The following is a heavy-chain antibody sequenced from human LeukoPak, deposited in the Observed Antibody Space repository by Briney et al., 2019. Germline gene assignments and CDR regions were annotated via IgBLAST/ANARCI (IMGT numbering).Heavy chain of an antibody. D-gene: IGHD5-18*01. V-gene: IGHV4-61*01. J-gene: IGHJ4*02. CDR1: GVSINTCCYY. CDR2: KYYSGST. CDR3: ARGRSYGFDFDS. Sequence: SETLSLTCDVSGVSINTCCYYWTWIRQPPGKGLEWIGYKYYSGSTRYNSSLRSRLTISLDSSKNQFSLRLTSVTAAGTAVYYCARGRSYGFDFDSWGPGTLVIVSS.